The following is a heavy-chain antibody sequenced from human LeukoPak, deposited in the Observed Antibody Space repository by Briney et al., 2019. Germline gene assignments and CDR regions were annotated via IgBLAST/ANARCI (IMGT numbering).Heavy chain of an antibody. Sequence: GGSLRLSCAASGFSVSGNYMSWVRQAPGKGLEWVAVMYSVDSTYYPESVKGRFTISRDNSKNTLYLQMISLRAEDTAVYYCASFGSGWPYYYYGMDVWGQGTTVTVSS. J-gene: IGHJ6*02. CDR3: ASFGSGWPYYYYGMDV. CDR2: MYSVDST. D-gene: IGHD6-19*01. V-gene: IGHV3-53*01. CDR1: GFSVSGNY.